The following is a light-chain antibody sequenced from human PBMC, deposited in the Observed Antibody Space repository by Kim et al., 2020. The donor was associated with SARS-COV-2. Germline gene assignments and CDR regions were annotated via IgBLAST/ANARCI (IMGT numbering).Light chain of an antibody. CDR2: GAS. J-gene: IGKJ2*01. Sequence: PGESATLSCRASQSVSSSYLAWYQQKPGEAPRLLIYGASNRATGIPDRFSGSGSGTDFTLTISRLEPEDFAMYYCQQYGSSPLYTFGQGTKLEI. CDR3: QQYGSSPLYT. CDR1: QSVSSSY. V-gene: IGKV3-20*01.